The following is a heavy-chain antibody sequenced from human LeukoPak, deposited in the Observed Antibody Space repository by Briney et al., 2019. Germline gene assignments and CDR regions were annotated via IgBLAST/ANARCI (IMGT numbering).Heavy chain of an antibody. D-gene: IGHD3-9*01. CDR3: ANAYYDILTAYYPFDY. CDR2: IKQDGSEK. J-gene: IGHJ4*02. V-gene: IGHV3-7*01. Sequence: GGSLRLSCAASGFTFSNLWMSWVRQAPGKGLKWVANIKQDGSEKYYVDSVKGRFTISRDNAQNSLYLQMSSLRAEDTAVYYCANAYYDILTAYYPFDYWGQGALVTVSS. CDR1: GFTFSNLW.